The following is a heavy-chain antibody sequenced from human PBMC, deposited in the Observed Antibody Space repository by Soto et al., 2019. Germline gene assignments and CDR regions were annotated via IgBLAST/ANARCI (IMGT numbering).Heavy chain of an antibody. V-gene: IGHV2-5*02. CDR1: GFSLSTSGVG. CDR3: AHRRDYDILTGYPPFDP. D-gene: IGHD3-9*01. J-gene: IGHJ5*02. CDR2: IYWDDDK. Sequence: QITLKESGPTLVKPTQTLTLTCTFSGFSLSTSGVGVGWIRQPPGKALEWLALIYWDDDKRYSPSLKSRLTITNDTSKNQVVLTMTNMDPVDTATYYCAHRRDYDILTGYPPFDPWGQGTLVTVSS.